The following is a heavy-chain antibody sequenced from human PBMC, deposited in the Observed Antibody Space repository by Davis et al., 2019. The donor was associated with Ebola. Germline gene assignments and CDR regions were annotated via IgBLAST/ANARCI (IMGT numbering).Heavy chain of an antibody. D-gene: IGHD3-22*01. V-gene: IGHV4-59*08. CDR3: ARHYPTYYYDSSGYHTHRHFDY. Sequence: GSLRLSCTVSGGSISSYYWSWIRQPPGKGLEWIGYIYYSESTNYNPSLKTRLTISVDTSKNQFSLNLNSVTAADTAVYYCARHYPTYYYDSSGYHTHRHFDYWGQGTLVTVSS. J-gene: IGHJ4*02. CDR2: IYYSEST. CDR1: GGSISSYY.